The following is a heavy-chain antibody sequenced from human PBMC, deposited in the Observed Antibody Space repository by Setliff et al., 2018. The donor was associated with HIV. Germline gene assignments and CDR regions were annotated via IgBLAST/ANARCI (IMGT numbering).Heavy chain of an antibody. Sequence: PSETLSLTCTVSGGSISSYYWSWIRQPPGKGLEWIGSIYTSGSTNYNPSLKSRLTISLDTKNQFSLKLSSVTAADTAVYYCAKGASSGWIHWYFDLWGRGTLVTVSS. V-gene: IGHV4-4*08. CDR3: AKGASSGWIHWYFDL. CDR2: IYTSGST. CDR1: GGSISSYY. J-gene: IGHJ2*01. D-gene: IGHD6-19*01.